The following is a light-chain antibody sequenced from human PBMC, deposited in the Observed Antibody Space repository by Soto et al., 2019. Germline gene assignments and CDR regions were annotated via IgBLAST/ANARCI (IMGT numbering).Light chain of an antibody. V-gene: IGLV4-69*01. J-gene: IGLJ1*01. CDR1: SGHSSYA. Sequence: QPVLTQSPSVSASVGASVKLTCTLSSGHSSYAIAWHQQQPERGPRFLLKLNSDGSHNKGDGIPDRFSGSSSGAERFLTISSLQSEDEAEYYCQSWGTDIPVFGTGTKVTGL. CDR2: LNSDGSH. CDR3: QSWGTDIPV.